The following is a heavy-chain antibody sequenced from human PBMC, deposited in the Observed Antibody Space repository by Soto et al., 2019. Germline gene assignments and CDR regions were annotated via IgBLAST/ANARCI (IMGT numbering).Heavy chain of an antibody. Sequence: PQTLCHTSAGLGGLFRGISKSVFRLPLGKKLQSIGEINHSGSTNYNPSLKSRVTISVDTSKNQFSLKLSSVTAADTAVYYCARGPQRPLLSRLFDPWSQGRLVIV. V-gene: IGHV4-34*01. CDR2: INHSGST. J-gene: IGHJ5*02. CDR1: GGLFRGIS. D-gene: IGHD2-21*02. CDR3: ARGPQRPLLSRLFDP.